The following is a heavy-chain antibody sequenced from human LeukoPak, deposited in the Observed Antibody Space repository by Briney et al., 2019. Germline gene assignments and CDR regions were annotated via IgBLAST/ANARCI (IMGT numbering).Heavy chain of an antibody. V-gene: IGHV4-4*07. D-gene: IGHD3-3*01. CDR3: ARGPSSGYSTDWFDP. CDR2: IDTSGST. Sequence: SETLSLTCTVSGGSINNYYWNWIRHPAGKGLEWIGRIDTSGSTTYNPSLKSRVTMSEDTSNNQFSLKLSSVTAADTAVYYCARGPSSGYSTDWFDPWGQGTLVTVSS. CDR1: GGSINNYY. J-gene: IGHJ5*02.